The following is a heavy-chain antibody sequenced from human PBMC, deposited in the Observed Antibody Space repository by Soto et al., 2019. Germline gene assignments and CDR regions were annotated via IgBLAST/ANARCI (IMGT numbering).Heavy chain of an antibody. Sequence: GGFLRLSCAASGFTFSSYVMSWVRQAPGKGLEWVSAISGSGGSTYYADSVKGRFTISRDNSKNTLYLQMNSLRAEDTAVYYCAKDYLFGNTIFGVVIIPVRYFDYWGQGTLVTVSS. CDR2: ISGSGGST. J-gene: IGHJ4*02. D-gene: IGHD3-3*01. CDR3: AKDYLFGNTIFGVVIIPVRYFDY. CDR1: GFTFSSYV. V-gene: IGHV3-23*01.